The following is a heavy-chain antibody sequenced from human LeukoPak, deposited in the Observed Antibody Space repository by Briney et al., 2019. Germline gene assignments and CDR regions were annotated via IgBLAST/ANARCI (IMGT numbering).Heavy chain of an antibody. V-gene: IGHV3-21*01. J-gene: IGHJ4*02. CDR2: ISSNFSYI. CDR3: ARRNPGYSSSWYFNDY. CDR1: GFTFSTYS. D-gene: IGHD6-13*01. Sequence: PGGSLRLSCAASGFTFSTYSMNWVRQAPGKGLEWVSSISSNFSYIHYADSVKGRFTISRGNAKNSLYLQMSSLRAEDTAVYYCARRNPGYSSSWYFNDYWGQGTLVTVSS.